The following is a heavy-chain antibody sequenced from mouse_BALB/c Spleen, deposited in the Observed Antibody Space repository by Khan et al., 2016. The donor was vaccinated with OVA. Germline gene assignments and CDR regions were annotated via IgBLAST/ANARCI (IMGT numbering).Heavy chain of an antibody. Sequence: QIQLVQSGPELVRPGVSVKISCKGSGYTFTDYAMHWVKQSHAKSLEWIGVISTYSGNTNYNQKFKGKATMTVDKSSSTGYMELARLTSEDSASCYWARITVVGNDLGYGGQGTTLTVS. CDR2: ISTYSGNT. CDR3: ARITVVGNDLGY. CDR1: GYTFTDYA. J-gene: IGHJ2*01. V-gene: IGHV1S137*01. D-gene: IGHD1-1*01.